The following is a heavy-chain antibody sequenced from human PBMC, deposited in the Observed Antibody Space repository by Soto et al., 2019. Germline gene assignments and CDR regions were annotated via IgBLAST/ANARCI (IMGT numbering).Heavy chain of an antibody. D-gene: IGHD6-6*01. CDR2: IYSGGST. Sequence: GGSLRLSCAASGFTVSSNYMSWVRQAPGKGRQWVSVIYSGGSTYYANSVKGRFTTSRDNSKNTLYLQMNSLRAEGTAVHYCECYSSSSVAFDIWGQGTMVPVSS. CDR3: ECYSSSSVAFDI. V-gene: IGHV3-53*01. CDR1: GFTVSSNY. J-gene: IGHJ3*02.